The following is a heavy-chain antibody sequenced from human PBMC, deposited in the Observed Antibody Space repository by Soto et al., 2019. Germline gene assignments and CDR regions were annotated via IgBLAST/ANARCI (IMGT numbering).Heavy chain of an antibody. V-gene: IGHV3-30*18. CDR3: AKDQIAVLDY. CDR1: GFTFSSYG. D-gene: IGHD6-19*01. CDR2: ISYDGSNK. J-gene: IGHJ4*02. Sequence: QVQLVESGGGVVQPGRSLRLSCAASGFTFSSYGMHWVRQAPGKGLEWVAVISYDGSNKYYADSVKGRFTISRDNSKNTLYLQMNSLRAEVTAVYYCAKDQIAVLDYWGQGTLVTVSS.